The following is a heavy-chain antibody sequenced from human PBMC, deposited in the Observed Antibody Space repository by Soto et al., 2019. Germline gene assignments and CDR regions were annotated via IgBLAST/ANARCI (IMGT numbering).Heavy chain of an antibody. Sequence: ESLKISCKGSGYSFTSYWISWARQMPGKGLEWMGRIDPSDSYTNYSPSFQGHVTISADKSISTAYLQWSSLKASDTAMYYCARATVTLFYYYYGMDVWGQGTTVTVSS. CDR2: IDPSDSYT. V-gene: IGHV5-10-1*01. CDR3: ARATVTLFYYYYGMDV. D-gene: IGHD4-17*01. J-gene: IGHJ6*02. CDR1: GYSFTSYW.